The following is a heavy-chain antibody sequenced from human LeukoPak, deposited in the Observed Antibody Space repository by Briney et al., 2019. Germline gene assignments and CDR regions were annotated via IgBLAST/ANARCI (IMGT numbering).Heavy chain of an antibody. CDR1: GGSFSGYY. J-gene: IGHJ6*02. Sequence: SETLSLTCAVYGGSFSGYYWSWICKPPGKGLEWSGEINHSGTTNYNPSLKSRVTISVDTSKNQFSLKLSSVTAADTAVYYCARDQEACGMDVWGQGTTVTVSS. D-gene: IGHD2-2*01. CDR3: ARDQEACGMDV. V-gene: IGHV4-34*01. CDR2: INHSGTT.